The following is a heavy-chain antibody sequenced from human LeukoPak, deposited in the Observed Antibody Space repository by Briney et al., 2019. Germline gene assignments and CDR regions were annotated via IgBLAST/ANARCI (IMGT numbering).Heavy chain of an antibody. CDR2: ISAYNGNT. CDR3: ARAIPELGYCSSTSCKTPMPYSYYGMDV. J-gene: IGHJ6*02. V-gene: IGHV1-18*01. D-gene: IGHD2-2*01. Sequence: ASVKVSCKASGYTFTSYGISWVRQAPGQGLEWMGWISAYNGNTNYAQKRQGRVTMTTDTSTSTAYMELRSLRSDDTAVYYCARAIPELGYCSSTSCKTPMPYSYYGMDVWGQGTTVTVSS. CDR1: GYTFTSYG.